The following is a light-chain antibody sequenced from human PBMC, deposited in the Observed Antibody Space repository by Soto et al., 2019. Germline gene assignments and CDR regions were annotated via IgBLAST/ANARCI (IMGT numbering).Light chain of an antibody. CDR2: STS. V-gene: IGLV1-44*01. J-gene: IGLJ1*01. CDR3: AAWDDRLDVYV. CDR1: GSNIGSNT. Sequence: QSVLTQPPSASGTPGQIVASSCSVSGSNIGSNTVTWYQQLPGTAPKLLIYSTSQRSSGVPGRFSGSKSGASASLSISGLQSEDEADYYCAAWDDRLDVYVFGTGTKVTVL.